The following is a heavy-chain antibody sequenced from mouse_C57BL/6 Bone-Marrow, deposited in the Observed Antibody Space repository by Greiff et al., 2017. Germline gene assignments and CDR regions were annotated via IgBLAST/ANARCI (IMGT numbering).Heavy chain of an antibody. CDR2: IYPGSGST. J-gene: IGHJ3*01. CDR1: GYTFTSYW. Sequence: QVQLQQPGAELVKPGASVKMSCKASGYTFTSYWITWVKQRPGQGLEWIGDIYPGSGSTNYNEKFKSKATLTVDTSSSTAYMQLSSLTSEDSAVYYCARSRTTVPWFAYWGQGTLVTVSA. V-gene: IGHV1-55*01. CDR3: ARSRTTVPWFAY. D-gene: IGHD1-1*01.